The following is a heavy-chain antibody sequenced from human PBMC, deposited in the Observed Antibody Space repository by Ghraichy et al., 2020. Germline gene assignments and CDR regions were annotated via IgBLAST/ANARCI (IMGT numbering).Heavy chain of an antibody. D-gene: IGHD3-10*01. CDR1: GYTFSSYW. CDR3: VRLRGESV. V-gene: IGHV3-74*03. CDR2: INPDGSIT. Sequence: GASLRLSCAASGYTFSSYWIHWVRQAPGKGLVSVSSINPDGSITKYADSVKGRFTIYRDNAKNTLYLQMNSLRAEDTAVYYCVRLRGESVWGQGTTVTVSS. J-gene: IGHJ6*02.